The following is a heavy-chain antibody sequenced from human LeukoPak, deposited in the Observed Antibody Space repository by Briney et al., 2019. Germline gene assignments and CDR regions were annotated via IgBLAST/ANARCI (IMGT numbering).Heavy chain of an antibody. V-gene: IGHV4-39*07. CDR3: ARRRGEGDAAHDCSGGSCYSNYYYYMDV. D-gene: IGHD2-15*01. CDR2: IYYSGST. Sequence: SETLSLTCTVSGGSISSSSYYWGWIRQPPGKGLEWIGSIYYSGSTYYNPSLKSRVTISVDTSKNQFSLKLSSVTAADTAVYYCARRRGEGDAAHDCSGGSCYSNYYYYMDVWGKGTTVTVSS. CDR1: GGSISSSSYY. J-gene: IGHJ6*03.